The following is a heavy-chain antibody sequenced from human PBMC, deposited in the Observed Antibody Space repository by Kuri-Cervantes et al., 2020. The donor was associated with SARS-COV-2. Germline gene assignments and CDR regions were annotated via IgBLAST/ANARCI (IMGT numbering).Heavy chain of an antibody. CDR2: IYYSGST. CDR3: ARVKDHPYGSGSRYYYMDV. J-gene: IGHJ6*03. V-gene: IGHV4-39*01. Sequence: SETLSPTCTVSGGSISSSSYYWGWIRQPPGKGLEWIGSIYYSGSTYYNPSLKSRVTISVDTSKNQFSLKLSSVTAADTAVYYCARVKDHPYGSGSRYYYMDVWGKGTTVTVSS. D-gene: IGHD3-10*01. CDR1: GGSISSSSYY.